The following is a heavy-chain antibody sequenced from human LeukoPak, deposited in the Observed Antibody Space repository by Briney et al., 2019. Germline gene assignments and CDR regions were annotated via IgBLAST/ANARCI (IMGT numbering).Heavy chain of an antibody. CDR1: GGTLSTYG. CDR3: ARAPGKSYYYYYYGMDV. V-gene: IGHV1-69*06. Sequence: GASVKVSCKASGGTLSTYGVSWVRQAPGQGLEWMGGIIPSFGTAIYAQKFQGRVTITADKSTSTAYMEVNSLRSEDTAVYYCARAPGKSYYYYYYGMDVWGQGTTVTVSS. J-gene: IGHJ6*02. D-gene: IGHD1-1*01. CDR2: IIPSFGTA.